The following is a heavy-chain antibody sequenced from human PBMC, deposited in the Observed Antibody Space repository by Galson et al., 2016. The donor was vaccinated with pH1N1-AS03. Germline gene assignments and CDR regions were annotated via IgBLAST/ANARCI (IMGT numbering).Heavy chain of an antibody. CDR1: GGTFSTYA. D-gene: IGHD1-1*01. Sequence: SVKVSCKASGGTFSTYAITWVRQAPGQGLEWMGGVIPNVGVTSYAQKFQGRVTITADESTSTAYMELTRLKSEDTAGYYCGRGPSAAPVWKREGGDYWGQGTLVTVSS. CDR3: GRGPSAAPVWKREGGDY. J-gene: IGHJ4*02. V-gene: IGHV1-69*10. CDR2: VIPNVGVT.